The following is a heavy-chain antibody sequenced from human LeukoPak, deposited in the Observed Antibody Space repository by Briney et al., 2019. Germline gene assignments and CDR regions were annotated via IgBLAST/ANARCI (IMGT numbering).Heavy chain of an antibody. CDR1: GFTFSSYS. V-gene: IGHV3-21*01. J-gene: IGHJ4*02. CDR2: ISSSSSYI. CDR3: ARDIPPLAVAEFDY. Sequence: GGSLRLSCAASGFTFSSYSMNWVRQAPGKGLEWVSSISSSSSYIYYADSVKGRFTISRDNAKNSLYLQMNSLRAEDTAVYYCARDIPPLAVAEFDYWGQGTLVTVSS. D-gene: IGHD6-19*01.